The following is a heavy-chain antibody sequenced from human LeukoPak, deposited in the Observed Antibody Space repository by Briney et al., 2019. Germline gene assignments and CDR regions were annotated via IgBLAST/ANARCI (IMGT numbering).Heavy chain of an antibody. CDR2: ISYDGSNK. V-gene: IGHV3-30*04. D-gene: IGHD4-17*01. CDR3: ARTDYGDYDGGYYFDY. CDR1: GFTFSSYA. Sequence: GRSLRLSCAASGFTFSSYAMHWVRQAPGKGLEWVAVISYDGSNKYYADSVKGRFTISRDNSKNTLYLQMNSLRAEDTAVYYCARTDYGDYDGGYYFDYWGQGTLVTVSS. J-gene: IGHJ4*02.